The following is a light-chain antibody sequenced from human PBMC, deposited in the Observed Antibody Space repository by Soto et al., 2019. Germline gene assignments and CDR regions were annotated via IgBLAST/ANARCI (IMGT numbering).Light chain of an antibody. CDR3: QQYKSYPLT. CDR2: DAS. CDR1: QGINNY. J-gene: IGKJ4*01. V-gene: IGKV1-16*02. Sequence: DIQMTQSPSTLSASVGDRVTITCRASQGINNYLAWFQQKPGKAPKSLIYDASSLQSWVPAKFSGSGSGTDFTLTISSLQPEDFATYYCQQYKSYPLTFGGGTKVEIK.